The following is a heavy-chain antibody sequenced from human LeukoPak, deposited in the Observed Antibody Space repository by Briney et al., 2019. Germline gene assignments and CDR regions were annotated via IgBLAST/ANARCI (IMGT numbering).Heavy chain of an antibody. V-gene: IGHV3-23*01. CDR2: IRGSGGST. D-gene: IGHD6-6*01. Sequence: PGGSLRLSCAASGFTFSTYAMSWVRQTPGKGLEWVSAIRGSGGSTYYADSVKGRFTISRDNSKNTLYLQMNSLRPEDTALYFCAKEIEIAARPAADYWGQGTLVTVSS. CDR1: GFTFSTYA. CDR3: AKEIEIAARPAADY. J-gene: IGHJ4*02.